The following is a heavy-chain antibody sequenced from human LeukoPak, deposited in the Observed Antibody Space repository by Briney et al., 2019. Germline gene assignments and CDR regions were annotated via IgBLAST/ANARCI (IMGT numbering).Heavy chain of an antibody. CDR1: GFTLSSYW. V-gene: IGHV3-7*01. J-gene: IGHJ5*02. CDR2: IKQDGIDK. CDR3: ARDQLLWFGELEAGNWFDP. D-gene: IGHD3-10*01. Sequence: PGGSLRLSCAAHGFTLSSYWMSWVRQAPGKGLEWVANIKQDGIDKYYVDSVKVRFTISRDNAKTSLYLQMNSLSAEDTAVYYCARDQLLWFGELEAGNWFDPWGQGTLVTVSS.